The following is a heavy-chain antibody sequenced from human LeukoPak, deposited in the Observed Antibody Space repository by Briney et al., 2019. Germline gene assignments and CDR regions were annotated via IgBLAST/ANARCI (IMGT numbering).Heavy chain of an antibody. CDR3: ARDSVVIPAAIYYGMDV. Sequence: ASVKVSCKASGGTFSSYAISWVRQAPGQGLEWMGWISAYNGNTNYAQKLQGRVTMTTDTSTSTAYMELRSLRSDDTAVYYCARDSVVIPAAIYYGMDVWGQGTTVTVSS. D-gene: IGHD2-2*01. CDR1: GGTFSSYA. V-gene: IGHV1-18*01. CDR2: ISAYNGNT. J-gene: IGHJ6*02.